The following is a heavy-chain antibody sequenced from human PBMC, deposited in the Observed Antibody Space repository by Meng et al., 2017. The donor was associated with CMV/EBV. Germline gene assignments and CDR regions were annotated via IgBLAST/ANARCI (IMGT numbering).Heavy chain of an antibody. Sequence: QRQESGPGLVKPPKTLSLRCTVSGGSIRSSSYYWGWIRQPPGKGLEWIGSIYYSGSTYYNPSLKSRVTISVDTSKNQFSLKLSSVTAADTAVYYCARDSAVAGVVDYWGQGTLVTVSS. V-gene: IGHV4-39*07. D-gene: IGHD6-19*01. CDR3: ARDSAVAGVVDY. CDR2: IYYSGST. J-gene: IGHJ4*02. CDR1: GGSIRSSSYY.